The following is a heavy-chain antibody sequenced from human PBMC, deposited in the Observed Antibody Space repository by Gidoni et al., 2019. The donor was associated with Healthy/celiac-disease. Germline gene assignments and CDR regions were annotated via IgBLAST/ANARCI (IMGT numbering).Heavy chain of an antibody. CDR3: ASSTMIDAFDI. CDR2: IYYSGST. CDR1: GGSISSSSYY. J-gene: IGHJ3*02. D-gene: IGHD3-22*01. V-gene: IGHV4-39*01. Sequence: QLQLQESGPGLVKPSETLSLTGTVSGGSISSSSYYWGWIRQPPGKGLEWIGSIYYSGSTYYNPSLKSRVTISVDTSKNQFSLKLSSVTAADTAVYYCASSTMIDAFDIWGQGTMVTVSS.